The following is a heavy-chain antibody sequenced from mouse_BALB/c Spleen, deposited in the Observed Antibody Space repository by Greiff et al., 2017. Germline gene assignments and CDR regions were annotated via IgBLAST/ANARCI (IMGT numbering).Heavy chain of an antibody. CDR1: GFTFSSYT. V-gene: IGHV5-12-2*01. CDR2: ISNGGGST. CDR3: ARGGCNYLHWYFDV. Sequence: EVMLVESGGGLVQPGGSLKLSCAASGFTFSSYTMSWVRQTPEKRLEWVAYISNGGGSTYYPDTVKGRFTISRDNAKNTLYLQMSSLKSEDTAMYYCARGGCNYLHWYFDVWCAGTTVTVSS. D-gene: IGHD2-1*01. J-gene: IGHJ1*01.